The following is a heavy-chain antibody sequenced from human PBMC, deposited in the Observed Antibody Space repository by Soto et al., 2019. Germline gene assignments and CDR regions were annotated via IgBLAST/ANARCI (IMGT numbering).Heavy chain of an antibody. CDR2: ISGSGGSI. Sequence: PGGSLRLSCVASGFTFSSYAMNWVRQAPGMGLEWVSTISGSGGSIYYADSVKGRFAISRDNSKNTLFLQMSSLRVEDTAVYYCARDLGAFNYGSAYFDYWGQGTPVTVSS. CDR1: GFTFSSYA. CDR3: ARDLGAFNYGSAYFDY. J-gene: IGHJ4*02. D-gene: IGHD3-10*01. V-gene: IGHV3-23*01.